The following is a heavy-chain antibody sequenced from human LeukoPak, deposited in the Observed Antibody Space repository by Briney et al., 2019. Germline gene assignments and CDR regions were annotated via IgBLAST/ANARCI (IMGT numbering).Heavy chain of an antibody. CDR2: INTDGSTT. CDR3: ARGVTMIVVVPLAGPLYDTDV. CDR1: GFTFSGYW. V-gene: IGHV3-74*01. J-gene: IGHJ6*02. D-gene: IGHD3-22*01. Sequence: QPGGSLRLSCAASGFTFSGYWMHWVRQAPGKGLVWVSHINTDGSTTDFADSVRGRFSVSRDNAKNTLYLQMNSLRAEDTAVYYCARGVTMIVVVPLAGPLYDTDVWGQGTTVTVSS.